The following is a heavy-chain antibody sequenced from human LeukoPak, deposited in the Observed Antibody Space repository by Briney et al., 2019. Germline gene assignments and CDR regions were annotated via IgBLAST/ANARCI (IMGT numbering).Heavy chain of an antibody. J-gene: IGHJ5*02. CDR1: GFTFGDYA. V-gene: IGHV3-49*04. Sequence: GGSLRLSCTASGFTFGDYAMSWVRQAPGKGLEWVGFIRSKAYGGTTEYAASVKGRFTISRDDSKSIAYLQMNSLKTEDTAVYYCTREGIVGGFDPWGQGTLVTVSS. D-gene: IGHD2-15*01. CDR2: IRSKAYGGTT. CDR3: TREGIVGGFDP.